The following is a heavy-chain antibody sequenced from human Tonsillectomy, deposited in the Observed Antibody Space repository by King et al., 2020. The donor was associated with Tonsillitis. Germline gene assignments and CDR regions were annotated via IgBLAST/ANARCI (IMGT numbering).Heavy chain of an antibody. Sequence: QLVQSGAEVKKPGASVKVSCKASGYTFTGYYMHWGRQAPGQGLEWMGWINPNSGGTNYAQKFQGRVTMTRDTSISTAYMELSRLRSDDTAVYYCARGGEWLVPGYYYYGMDVWGQGTTVTVSS. J-gene: IGHJ6*02. V-gene: IGHV1-2*02. CDR1: GYTFTGYY. D-gene: IGHD6-19*01. CDR3: ARGGEWLVPGYYYYGMDV. CDR2: INPNSGGT.